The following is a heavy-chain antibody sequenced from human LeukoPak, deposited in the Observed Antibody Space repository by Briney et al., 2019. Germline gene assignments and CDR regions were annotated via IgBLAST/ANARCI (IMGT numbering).Heavy chain of an antibody. V-gene: IGHV3-30*18. CDR2: ISYDGRNK. D-gene: IGHD4-17*01. CDR1: GFTFSRYG. Sequence: GGSLRLSCAASGFTFSRYGIHWVRQAPGKGLEWVAVISYDGRNKYYADSVKGRFTISRDNSKNTLYLQMNSLRVEDTAVYYCAKDRHTVTTFDYWGQGTLVTVSS. CDR3: AKDRHTVTTFDY. J-gene: IGHJ4*02.